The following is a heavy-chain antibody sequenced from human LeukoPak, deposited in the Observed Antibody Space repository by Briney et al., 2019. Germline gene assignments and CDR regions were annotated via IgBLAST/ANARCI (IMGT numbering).Heavy chain of an antibody. J-gene: IGHJ5*02. CDR3: ARHHDYGPRRGGFDP. Sequence: SETLSLTCTVSGGSISSSSYYWGWIRQPPGKGLEWIGSIYYSGSTYYNPSLKSRVTISVDTSKNQFSLKLSSVTAADTAVYYCARHHDYGPRRGGFDPWGQGTLVTVSS. V-gene: IGHV4-39*01. CDR1: GGSISSSSYY. D-gene: IGHD4-17*01. CDR2: IYYSGST.